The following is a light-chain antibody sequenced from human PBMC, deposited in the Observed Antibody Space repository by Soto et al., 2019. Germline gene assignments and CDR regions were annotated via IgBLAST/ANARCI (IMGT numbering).Light chain of an antibody. Sequence: EIVLTQSPGTLSLSPGERATLSCRASQSVSSSYLAWYQQQPGQAPRLLIYGASSRATGIPDRFSGSGSGTDFTLTISRLEPEDFAVYYCQQYCSSPPLTFGGGTKVEIK. CDR3: QQYCSSPPLT. V-gene: IGKV3-20*01. J-gene: IGKJ4*01. CDR1: QSVSSSY. CDR2: GAS.